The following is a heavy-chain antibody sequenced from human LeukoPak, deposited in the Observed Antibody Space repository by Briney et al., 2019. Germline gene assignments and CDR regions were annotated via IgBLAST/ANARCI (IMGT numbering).Heavy chain of an antibody. CDR1: GFAVSSNY. Sequence: GGSLRLSCAASGFAVSSNYMSWVRQAPGKGLEWVSGIYSGGSTYDADSVKGRFTISRDNSKNTLYLQMNSLRAEDTAVYYCASAGNRPLDYWGQGTLVTVSS. CDR3: ASAGNRPLDY. V-gene: IGHV3-53*01. J-gene: IGHJ4*02. CDR2: IYSGGST.